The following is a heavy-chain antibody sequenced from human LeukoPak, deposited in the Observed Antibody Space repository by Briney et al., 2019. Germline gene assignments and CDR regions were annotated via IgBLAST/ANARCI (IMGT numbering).Heavy chain of an antibody. CDR3: AREKAYGGNSGWFDP. D-gene: IGHD4-23*01. CDR2: IYYSGST. V-gene: IGHV4-59*01. Sequence: PSETLSLSCTVSGGSISSYYWSWIRQPPGKGLEWIGYIYYSGSTNYNPSLKSRVTISVDTSKNQFSLKLSSVTAADTAVYYCAREKAYGGNSGWFDPWGQGTLVTVSS. CDR1: GGSISSYY. J-gene: IGHJ5*02.